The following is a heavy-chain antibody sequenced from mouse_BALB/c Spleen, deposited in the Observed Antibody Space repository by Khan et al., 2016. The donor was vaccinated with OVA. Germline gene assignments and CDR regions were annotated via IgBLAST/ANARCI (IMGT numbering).Heavy chain of an antibody. CDR2: INPSTGYT. D-gene: IGHD2-10*02. CDR1: GYTFTTYW. Sequence: QVQLKQSGAELAKPGASVKMSCKASGYTFTTYWMHWIKQRPGQGLEWIGYINPSTGYTEYNQKFKDKATLTTDKSSSTAYMQLSSLTFEDSAVYYGTRRGLYGICADWGQGTLVTGSA. CDR3: TRRGLYGICAD. J-gene: IGHJ3*01. V-gene: IGHV1-7*01.